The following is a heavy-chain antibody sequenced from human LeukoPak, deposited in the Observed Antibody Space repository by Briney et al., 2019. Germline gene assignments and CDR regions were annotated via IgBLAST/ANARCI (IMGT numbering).Heavy chain of an antibody. V-gene: IGHV3-33*01. J-gene: IGHJ5*02. D-gene: IGHD4-17*01. CDR1: GFTFSSYG. Sequence: GGSLRLSCAACGFTFSSYGMHWVRQAPGKGLEWVAVIWYDGSNKYYADSVKGRFTISRDNSKNTLYLQMNSLRAEDTAVYYCARGGGGDGLRDWFDPWGQGTLVTVSS. CDR3: ARGGGGDGLRDWFDP. CDR2: IWYDGSNK.